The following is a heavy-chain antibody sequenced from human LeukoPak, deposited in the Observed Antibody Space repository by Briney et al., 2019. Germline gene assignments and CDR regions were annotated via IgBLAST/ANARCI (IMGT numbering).Heavy chain of an antibody. CDR1: GVTFRSHS. D-gene: IGHD3-10*01. CDR3: AGPGGVISGYSYMDV. J-gene: IGHJ6*03. V-gene: IGHV3-21*01. Sequence: GGPLRLSCAASGVTFRSHSMNWVRQAPGEGLEGGSSISKSKSYIYYADSVTGRFTIPGDNAKNSLSLQMNRLRAEDTAVYYCAGPGGVISGYSYMDVWGKGTTVTVSS. CDR2: ISKSKSYI.